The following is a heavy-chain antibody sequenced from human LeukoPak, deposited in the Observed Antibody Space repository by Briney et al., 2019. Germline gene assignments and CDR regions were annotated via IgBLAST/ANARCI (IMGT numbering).Heavy chain of an antibody. CDR2: INPNSGGT. Sequence: ASVKVSCKASGYTFTGYYMHWVRQAPGQGLEWMGWINPNSGGTNYAQKFQGRVTMTRDTSISTAYMELSRLRSDDTAVYYCATFTPNSSGWYGNKYFDYWGQGTLVTVSS. D-gene: IGHD6-19*01. CDR3: ATFTPNSSGWYGNKYFDY. J-gene: IGHJ4*02. V-gene: IGHV1-2*02. CDR1: GYTFTGYY.